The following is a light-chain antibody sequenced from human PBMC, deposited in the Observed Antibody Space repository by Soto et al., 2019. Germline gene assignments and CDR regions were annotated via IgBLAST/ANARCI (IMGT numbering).Light chain of an antibody. CDR3: QQYNDWPLT. V-gene: IGKV3-15*01. J-gene: IGKJ4*01. CDR1: QSVSTN. Sequence: EIVMTQSPATLSVSPGEGASLSYSASQSVSTNLAWYQQKPAQAPTLLIYGASTRATGIPARFSGGGSGTEFTLTISSLQSADFAVYYCQQYNDWPLTFGGGTKVVIK. CDR2: GAS.